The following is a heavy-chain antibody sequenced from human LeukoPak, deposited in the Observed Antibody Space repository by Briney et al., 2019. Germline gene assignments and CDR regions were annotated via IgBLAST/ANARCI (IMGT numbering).Heavy chain of an antibody. D-gene: IGHD3-22*01. Sequence: PGGSLRLSCAASGFTFSSYWMHWVRQAPGKGLVWASRINSDGSSTSYADSVKGRFTISRDNAKNTLYLQMNSLRAEDTAVYYCARVGGDYDSSGSYYDWFDPWGQGTLVTVSS. CDR3: ARVGGDYDSSGSYYDWFDP. CDR1: GFTFSSYW. V-gene: IGHV3-74*01. CDR2: INSDGSST. J-gene: IGHJ5*02.